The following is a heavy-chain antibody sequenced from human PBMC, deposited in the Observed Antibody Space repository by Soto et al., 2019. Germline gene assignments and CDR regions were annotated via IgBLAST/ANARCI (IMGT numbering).Heavy chain of an antibody. D-gene: IGHD3-22*01. V-gene: IGHV4-30-2*01. CDR1: GDSISSGGYS. J-gene: IGHJ4*02. Sequence: QLQLQESGSGLVKPSQTLSLTCAVSGDSISSGGYSWNWIRQPPGKGLERIGYSYHSGGADYNPSLKSRFTITVDSSKNQFSLKLTSVTAADTAMYYCARDSRSGYYLEYWGQGTLVTVSS. CDR3: ARDSRSGYYLEY. CDR2: SYHSGGA.